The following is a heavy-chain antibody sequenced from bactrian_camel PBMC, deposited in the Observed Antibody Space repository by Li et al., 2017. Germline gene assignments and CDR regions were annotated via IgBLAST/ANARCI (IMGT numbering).Heavy chain of an antibody. Sequence: VQLVESGGGLVQPGGSLRLSCAASEFTFSTTYINWVRQAPGKGLEWVSSIYNDGRSINYADSVKGRFTVSRDNSKNTVWLQMNSLKSEDTATYYCAAARTPWYRAGDFNYLPSNSDEYNAWGLGTQVTVS. CDR3: AAARTPWYRAGDFNYLPSNSDEYNA. D-gene: IGHD6*01. J-gene: IGHJ4*01. CDR2: IYNDGRSI. V-gene: IGHV3-2*01. CDR1: EFTFSTTY.